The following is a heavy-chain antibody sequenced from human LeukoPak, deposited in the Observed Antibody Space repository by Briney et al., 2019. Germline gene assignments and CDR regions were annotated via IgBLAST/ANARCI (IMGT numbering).Heavy chain of an antibody. CDR1: GFTFDDYG. CDR2: INWNGSST. CDR3: ARDSAGYSSN. D-gene: IGHD6-13*01. Sequence: AGSLRLSCAASGFTFDDYGMSWVRQAPGKGLEWVSGINWNGSSTGYADSVKGRFTISRDNATNSLYLQMNSLRAEDTALYYCARDSAGYSSNWGQGTMVTVSS. V-gene: IGHV3-20*04. J-gene: IGHJ3*01.